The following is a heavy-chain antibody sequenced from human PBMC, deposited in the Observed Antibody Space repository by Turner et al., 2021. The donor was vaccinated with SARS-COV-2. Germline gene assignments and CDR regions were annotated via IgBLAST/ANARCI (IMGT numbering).Heavy chain of an antibody. CDR2: ISSSSRYI. J-gene: IGHJ3*02. CDR1: GFTFSSYS. V-gene: IGHV3-21*01. D-gene: IGHD3-22*01. CDR3: ARDSPHYYDSSGYYKDAFDI. Sequence: EVQLVESGGGLVKPGGSLRLSCAASGFTFSSYSMNWVRQAPGKGLEWVSSISSSSRYIYHADSVKGRFTISRDNAKSSLYLQMNSLRAEDTAVYYCARDSPHYYDSSGYYKDAFDIWGQGTMVTVSS.